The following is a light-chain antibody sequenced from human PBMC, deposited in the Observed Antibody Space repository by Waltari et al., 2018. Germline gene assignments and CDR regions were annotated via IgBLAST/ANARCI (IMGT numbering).Light chain of an antibody. J-gene: IGLJ2*01. V-gene: IGLV2-14*01. CDR3: CSYTTSSTWV. Sequence: QSAPTQPPSVSGSPGQSVTISCTGTSSEVGGYNYVSWYQQHPGKAPKLMIYGVSNRPSGVSDRFSGSKSGNTASLTISGLQAEDEADYYCCSYTTSSTWVFGGGTRLTVL. CDR1: SSEVGGYNY. CDR2: GVS.